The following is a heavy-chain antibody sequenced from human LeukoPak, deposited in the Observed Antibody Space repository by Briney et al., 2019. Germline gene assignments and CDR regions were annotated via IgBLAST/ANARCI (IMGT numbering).Heavy chain of an antibody. CDR3: ARGGLTAGFDY. CDR2: INREVSQT. Sequence: GGSLRLSCAASGFTLTTSWMTWVRQAPGKGLEWVTNINREVSQTDYMDSVKGRFTISRDSANNALYLQMNSLRAEDTAVYYCARGGLTAGFDYWGQGTLVSVSS. V-gene: IGHV3-7*01. CDR1: GFTLTTSW. J-gene: IGHJ4*02.